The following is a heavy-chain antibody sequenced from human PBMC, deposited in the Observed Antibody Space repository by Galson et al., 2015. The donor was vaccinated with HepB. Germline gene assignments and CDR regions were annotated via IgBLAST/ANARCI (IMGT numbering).Heavy chain of an antibody. V-gene: IGHV6-1*01. J-gene: IGHJ3*02. D-gene: IGHD3-3*01. CDR2: TYYRSKWYN. Sequence: CAISGDSVSSNSAAWNWIRQSPSRGLEWLGRTYYRSKWYNDYAVSVKSRITINPDTSKNQFSLQLNSVTPEDTAVYYCARDHPRGYDFWSGLDAFDIWGQGTMVTVSS. CDR3: ARDHPRGYDFWSGLDAFDI. CDR1: GDSVSSNSAA.